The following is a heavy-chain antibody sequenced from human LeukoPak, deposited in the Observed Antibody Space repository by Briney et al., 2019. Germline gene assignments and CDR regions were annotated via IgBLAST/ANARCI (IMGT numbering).Heavy chain of an antibody. CDR3: ARWGNDYSQFDS. V-gene: IGHV3-23*01. J-gene: IGHJ4*02. Sequence: GGSLRLSCAASGFTFSSYAMSWVRQAPGKGLEWVSAISGSGGSTYYADSVKGRFTISRDNSKNTLFLQMNSLRTEDTAVYFCARWGNDYSQFDSWGQGTLVTVS. CDR1: GFTFSSYA. D-gene: IGHD4-11*01. CDR2: ISGSGGST.